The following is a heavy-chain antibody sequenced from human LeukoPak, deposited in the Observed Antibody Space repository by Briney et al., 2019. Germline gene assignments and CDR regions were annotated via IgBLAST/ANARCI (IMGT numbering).Heavy chain of an antibody. D-gene: IGHD3-9*01. CDR2: ISAYNGDT. V-gene: IGHV1-18*01. CDR3: ARGVGGNARWRNFDWSKKIPMRDYFDY. Sequence: GASVKVSCKASGYTFISYGISWVRQAPGQGLEWMGWISAYNGDTNYAQKLQGRVTMTTDTSTSTAYMELRSLRSDDTAVYYCARGVGGNARWRNFDWSKKIPMRDYFDYWGQGTLVTVSS. CDR1: GYTFISYG. J-gene: IGHJ4*02.